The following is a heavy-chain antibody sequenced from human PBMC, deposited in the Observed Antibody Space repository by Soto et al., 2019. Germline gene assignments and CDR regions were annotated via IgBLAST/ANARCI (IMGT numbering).Heavy chain of an antibody. CDR2: INHSGST. V-gene: IGHV4-34*01. CDR3: ARGRGSTSRINWFDP. CDR1: GGSFSGYY. Sequence: SETLSLTCAVYGGSFSGYYWSWIRQPPGKGLEWIGEINHSGSTNYNPSLKSRVTISVDTSKNQFSLKLSSVTAADTAVYYCARGRGSTSRINWFDPWGQGTLVTVSS. J-gene: IGHJ5*02. D-gene: IGHD2-2*01.